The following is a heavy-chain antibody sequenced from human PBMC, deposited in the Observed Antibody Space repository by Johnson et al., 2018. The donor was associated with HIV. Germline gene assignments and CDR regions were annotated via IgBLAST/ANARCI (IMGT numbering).Heavy chain of an antibody. D-gene: IGHD2-15*01. V-gene: IGHV3-13*01. CDR3: ASRPGGDFCSGGSCRPNPYDGFDI. CDR2: IGTAGDT. J-gene: IGHJ3*02. Sequence: VHLVESGGGLVQPGGSLRLSCAASGFTFSSYDMHWVRQATGKGLEWVSAIGTAGDTYYPGSVKGRFTISRENAKNSLYLQMNSLRAEDTAVYYCASRPGGDFCSGGSCRPNPYDGFDIWGQGTKVTVSS. CDR1: GFTFSSYD.